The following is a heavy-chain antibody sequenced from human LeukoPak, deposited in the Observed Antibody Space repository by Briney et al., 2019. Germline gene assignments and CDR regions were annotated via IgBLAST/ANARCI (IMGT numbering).Heavy chain of an antibody. CDR1: SGSLSSSSDY. Sequence: SETLSLTCTVSSGSLSSSSDYWGWIRQPPGKGLEWIGSIYYSGSTYYNPSLKSRLTISVDTSKNQFSLKLSSVTAADTAVYYCARHVGFTWDSSELDQNNWFDPWGQGTLVTVSS. CDR3: ARHVGFTWDSSELDQNNWFDP. D-gene: IGHD3-22*01. J-gene: IGHJ5*02. V-gene: IGHV4-39*01. CDR2: IYYSGST.